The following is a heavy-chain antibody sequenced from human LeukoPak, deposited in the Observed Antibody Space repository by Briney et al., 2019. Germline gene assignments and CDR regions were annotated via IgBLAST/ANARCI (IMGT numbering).Heavy chain of an antibody. CDR1: GFTFSSYA. V-gene: IGHV3-9*01. Sequence: GGSLRLSCAASGFTFSSYAMSWVRQAPGKGLEWVSGISWNSGSIGYADSVKGRFTISRDNAKNSLYLQMNSLRAEDTALYYCAKDRDSSGYYAIFDYWGQGTLVTVSS. CDR2: ISWNSGSI. D-gene: IGHD3-22*01. J-gene: IGHJ4*02. CDR3: AKDRDSSGYYAIFDY.